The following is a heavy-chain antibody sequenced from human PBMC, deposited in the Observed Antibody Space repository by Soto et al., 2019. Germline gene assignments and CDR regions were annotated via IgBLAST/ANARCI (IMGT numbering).Heavy chain of an antibody. J-gene: IGHJ3*02. CDR1: GFTFSSYG. CDR2: IWYDGSNK. V-gene: IGHV3-33*01. D-gene: IGHD2-2*01. Sequence: GGSLRLSCAASGFTFSSYGMHWVRQAPGKGLEWVAVIWYDGSNKYYADSVKGRFTISRDNSKNTLYLQMNSLRAEDTAVYYCARSGHCSSTSCYGADAFDIWGQGTMVTVSS. CDR3: ARSGHCSSTSCYGADAFDI.